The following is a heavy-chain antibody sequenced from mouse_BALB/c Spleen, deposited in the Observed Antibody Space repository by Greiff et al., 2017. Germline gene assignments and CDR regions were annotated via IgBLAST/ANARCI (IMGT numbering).Heavy chain of an antibody. CDR2: INSNGGST. D-gene: IGHD1-1*01. V-gene: IGHV5-6-2*01. CDR3: ARHDGSSPGWYFDV. J-gene: IGHJ1*01. CDR1: GFTFSSYY. Sequence: EVMLVESGGGLVKLGGSLKLSCAASGFTFSSYYMSWVRQTPEKRLELVAAINSNGGSTYYPDTVKGRFTISRDNAKNTLYLQMSSLKSEDTALYYCARHDGSSPGWYFDVWGAGTTVTVSS.